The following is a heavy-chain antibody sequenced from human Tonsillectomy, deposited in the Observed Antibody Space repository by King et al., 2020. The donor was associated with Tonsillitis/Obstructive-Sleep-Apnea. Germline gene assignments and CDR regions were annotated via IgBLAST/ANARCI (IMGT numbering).Heavy chain of an antibody. D-gene: IGHD2-2*01. V-gene: IGHV3-23*04. Sequence: VQLVESGGGLVQPGGSLRLSCAASGFTFSSYAMSWVRQAPGKGLEWGSAISGSGGSTYYADSVKGRFTISRDNSKNSLYLQMNSMRAEDTAVYYCAKPGYCSSTSCGWFDPWGQGTLVTVSS. CDR1: GFTFSSYA. J-gene: IGHJ5*02. CDR3: AKPGYCSSTSCGWFDP. CDR2: ISGSGGST.